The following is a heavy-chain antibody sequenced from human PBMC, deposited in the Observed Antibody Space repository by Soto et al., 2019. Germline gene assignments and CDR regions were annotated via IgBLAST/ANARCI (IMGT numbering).Heavy chain of an antibody. CDR3: ARHRGYYDTKWRCFDY. D-gene: IGHD3-22*01. Sequence: GESLKTSCEGFGYTFSNYCINWGRQMPGKGLEWMGRIGPSDSNTHYSTSFQGHVTNSVDKSNTTAYLQWIRLRAWDTASYYWARHRGYYDTKWRCFDYWGQGTPVTVSS. J-gene: IGHJ4*01. V-gene: IGHV5-10-1*01. CDR2: IGPSDSNT. CDR1: GYTFSNYC.